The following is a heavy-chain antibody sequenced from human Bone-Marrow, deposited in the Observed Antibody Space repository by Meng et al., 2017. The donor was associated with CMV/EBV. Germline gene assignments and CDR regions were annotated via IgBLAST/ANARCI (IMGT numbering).Heavy chain of an antibody. Sequence: GESLKISCAASGFTFSSYSMNWVRQAPGKGLVWVSRINSDGSSTSYADSVKGRFTISRDNSKNTLYLQMNSLRAEDTAVYYCAKGPSSIAARPGPIYYFDYWGQGTLVTVSS. V-gene: IGHV3-74*01. J-gene: IGHJ4*02. CDR3: AKGPSSIAARPGPIYYFDY. CDR1: GFTFSSYS. CDR2: INSDGSST. D-gene: IGHD6-6*01.